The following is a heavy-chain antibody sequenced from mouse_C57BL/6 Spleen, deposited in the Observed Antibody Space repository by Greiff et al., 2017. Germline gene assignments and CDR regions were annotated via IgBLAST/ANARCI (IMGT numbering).Heavy chain of an antibody. CDR1: GYTFTSYW. J-gene: IGHJ3*01. CDR3: ARCRSYYGSRGFAY. V-gene: IGHV1-59*01. D-gene: IGHD1-1*01. Sequence: VQLQQPGAELVRPGTSVKLSCKASGYTFTSYWMHWVKQRPGQGLEWIGVIDPSDSYTNYNQKFKGKATLTVDTSSSTAYMQLSSLTSEDSAVYYVARCRSYYGSRGFAYWGQGTLVTVSA. CDR2: IDPSDSYT.